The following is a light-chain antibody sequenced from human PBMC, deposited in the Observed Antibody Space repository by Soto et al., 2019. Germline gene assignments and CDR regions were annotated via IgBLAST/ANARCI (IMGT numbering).Light chain of an antibody. Sequence: QSALTQPPSASGSPGQSVAISCTGTSSDIGAYKVVSWYQQHPGKAPKLIIYEVSLRPSGAPDRFSGSKSGNTASLTVSGLLADDEADYYCTLYAGTNSVVFGGGTKVTVL. CDR1: SSDIGAYKV. J-gene: IGLJ2*01. V-gene: IGLV2-8*01. CDR2: EVS. CDR3: TLYAGTNSVV.